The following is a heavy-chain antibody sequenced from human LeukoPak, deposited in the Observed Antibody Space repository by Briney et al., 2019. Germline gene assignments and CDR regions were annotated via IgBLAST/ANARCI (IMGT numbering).Heavy chain of an antibody. CDR1: GFTFSNYG. V-gene: IGHV3-30*02. CDR3: AKGYDYVWGSYRYPPGDY. CDR2: IRYDGSNK. Sequence: GGSLRLSCAASGFTFSNYGMHWVRQAPGKGLEWVAFIRYDGSNKYYADSVKGRFTISRDNSKNTLYLQMNSLRAEDTAVYYCAKGYDYVWGSYRYPPGDYWGQGTLVTVSS. J-gene: IGHJ4*02. D-gene: IGHD3-16*02.